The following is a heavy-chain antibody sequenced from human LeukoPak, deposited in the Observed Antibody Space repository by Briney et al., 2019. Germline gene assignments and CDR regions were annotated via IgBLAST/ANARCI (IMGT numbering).Heavy chain of an antibody. J-gene: IGHJ4*01. CDR1: GGTFSSYA. Sequence: GASVTVSCKASGGTFSSYAISWVRQAPGQGLEWMGGIIPIFGTANYAQKFQGRVTVTRDTSTSTVHMELSGLRSEDTAVYYCARDQEAFDYWGQEPWSPSPQ. CDR2: IIPIFGTA. CDR3: ARDQEAFDY. V-gene: IGHV1-69*05.